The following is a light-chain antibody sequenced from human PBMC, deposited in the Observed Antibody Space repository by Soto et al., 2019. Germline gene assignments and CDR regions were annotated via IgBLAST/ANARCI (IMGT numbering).Light chain of an antibody. CDR2: EGT. CDR1: SSDVGNYDL. J-gene: IGLJ1*01. V-gene: IGLV2-23*01. Sequence: QSVLTQPASVSGSPGQSIAISCTGTSSDVGNYDLVSWYQQHPGKAPKLMIYEGTKRPSGVSNRFSGSKSGNTASLTISGLQAEDEADNYCCSSAGSGTYDFGIGTKVPVL. CDR3: CSSAGSGTYD.